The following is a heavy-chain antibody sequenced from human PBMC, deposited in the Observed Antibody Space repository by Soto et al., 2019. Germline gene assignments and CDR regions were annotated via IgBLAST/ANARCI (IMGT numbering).Heavy chain of an antibody. V-gene: IGHV3-30*04. CDR2: VSFDGKVT. CDR3: AREPYGDSQYFDY. D-gene: IGHD2-21*02. J-gene: IGHJ4*02. CDR1: GSTFNSVS. Sequence: QVQLVESGGGMAQAGTSLRLSCTGSGSTFNSVSQHWVRQGPDKGLEWVAVVSFDGKVTYYADSVKGRFTVSRDISKNTIYLQANSLRPEDTAVYYCAREPYGDSQYFDYWGQGTPVTVSS.